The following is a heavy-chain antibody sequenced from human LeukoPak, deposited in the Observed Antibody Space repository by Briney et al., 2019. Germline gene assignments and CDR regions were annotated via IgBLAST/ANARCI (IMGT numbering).Heavy chain of an antibody. V-gene: IGHV3-30*02. J-gene: IGHJ4*02. D-gene: IGHD3-3*01. CDR3: AKDAHKYYDFWSGYFDHYFDY. CDR1: GFTFSAYG. Sequence: GGSLRLSCAASGFTFSAYGMHWVRQAPGKGLEWVAFVRYDGSNKYYADSVKGRFTISRDNSKNTLYLQMNSLRAEDTAVYYCAKDAHKYYDFWSGYFDHYFDYWGQGTLVTVSS. CDR2: VRYDGSNK.